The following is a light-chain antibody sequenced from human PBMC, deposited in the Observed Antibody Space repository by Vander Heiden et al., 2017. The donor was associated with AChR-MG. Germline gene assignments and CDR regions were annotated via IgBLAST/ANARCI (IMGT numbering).Light chain of an antibody. J-gene: IGKJ2*01. CDR2: LGS. V-gene: IGKV2-28*01. Sequence: DTVVTQSPPSLPVTPGEPASISCRHSQSLLHSNVDNYLDWYLQKPGQSPQLLIYLGSNRASGVPDRFSGSGSGTDFTLKISRVEAEDVGIYYCMQALQAPYTFGQGTKLEIK. CDR3: MQALQAPYT. CDR1: QSLLHSNVDNY.